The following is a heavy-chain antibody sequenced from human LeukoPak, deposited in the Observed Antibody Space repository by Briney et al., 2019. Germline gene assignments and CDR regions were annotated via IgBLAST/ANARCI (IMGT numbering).Heavy chain of an antibody. V-gene: IGHV1-8*03. CDR1: GYTFTSYD. D-gene: IGHD3-3*02. CDR3: ARGLAFLEWLTDAFDI. J-gene: IGHJ3*02. Sequence: ASVKVSCKASGYTFTSYDINWVRQATGQGLEWMGWMNPNSGNTGYAQKFQGRVTITRNTSISTAYMELSSLRSEDTAVYYCARGLAFLEWLTDAFDIWGQGTMVTVSS. CDR2: MNPNSGNT.